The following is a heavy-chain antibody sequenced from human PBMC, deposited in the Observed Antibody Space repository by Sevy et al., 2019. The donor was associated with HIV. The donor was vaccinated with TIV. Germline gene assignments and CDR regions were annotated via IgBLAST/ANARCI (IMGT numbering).Heavy chain of an antibody. Sequence: GGSLRLSCTASGFTFGDYAMSWVRQAPGKGLEWVGFIRSKAYGGTTEYAASVKGRFTISRDDSKSIAYLQMNSLKTEDTAVYYCTRGSSWYYYQSPRYYYYMDVWGKGTTVTVSS. CDR3: TRGSSWYYYQSPRYYYYMDV. D-gene: IGHD6-13*01. J-gene: IGHJ6*03. CDR1: GFTFGDYA. CDR2: IRSKAYGGTT. V-gene: IGHV3-49*04.